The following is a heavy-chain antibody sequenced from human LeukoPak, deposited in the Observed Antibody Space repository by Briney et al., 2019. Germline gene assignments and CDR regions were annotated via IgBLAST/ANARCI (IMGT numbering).Heavy chain of an antibody. CDR1: GYTFTGYY. CDR3: ARDSDIEVVPAAVPFDP. J-gene: IGHJ5*02. Sequence: ASVKVSCKASGYTFTGYYMHWVRQAPGQGLEWMGWINPNSGGTNYAQKFQGRVTMTRDTSISTAYMELSRLRSDDTAVYYCARDSDIEVVPAAVPFDPWGQGTLVTVSS. CDR2: INPNSGGT. D-gene: IGHD2-2*01. V-gene: IGHV1-2*02.